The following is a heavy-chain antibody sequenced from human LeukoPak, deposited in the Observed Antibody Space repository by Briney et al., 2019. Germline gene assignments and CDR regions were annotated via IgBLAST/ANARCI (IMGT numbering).Heavy chain of an antibody. Sequence: GGSLRLSCAASGFTFSSYGLHWVRQAPGKGLEWVAVIWYDGSNKYYVDSVKGRFTISRDNSKNMLYLQMNSLRAEDTAVYYCARVEGRFYGSGSYRGFDYWGQGTLVTVSS. CDR2: IWYDGSNK. CDR3: ARVEGRFYGSGSYRGFDY. CDR1: GFTFSSYG. V-gene: IGHV3-33*01. J-gene: IGHJ4*02. D-gene: IGHD3-10*01.